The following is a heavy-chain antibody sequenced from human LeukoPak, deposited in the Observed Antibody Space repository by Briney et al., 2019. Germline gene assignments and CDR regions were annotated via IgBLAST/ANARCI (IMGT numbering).Heavy chain of an antibody. V-gene: IGHV3-23*01. CDR2: IGGGGGT. J-gene: IGHJ4*02. Sequence: GGSLRLSCAASGFTFNTYAMSWVRQAPGKGLEWVSSIGGGGGTYYADSLKGRFTISRDNSKNTLYLQMNSLRAEDTAVYYCAKGNSGYNSGYYYHFFDYWGQGTLVTVSS. D-gene: IGHD5-12*01. CDR1: GFTFNTYA. CDR3: AKGNSGYNSGYYYHFFDY.